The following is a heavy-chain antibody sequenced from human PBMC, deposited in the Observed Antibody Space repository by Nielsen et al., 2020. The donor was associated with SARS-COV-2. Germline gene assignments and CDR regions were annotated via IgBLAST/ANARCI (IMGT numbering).Heavy chain of an antibody. CDR3: ARDNWGRMDV. D-gene: IGHD7-27*01. J-gene: IGHJ6*02. CDR2: IYTDGST. V-gene: IGHV3-66*01. Sequence: GGSLRLSCGASGFTISSSFMSWVRQAAGKGLDWVSVIYTDGSTSYADSVKGRFTVSRDNSKNTLYLQMNSLRVEDTAMYYCARDNWGRMDVWGQGTTVTVSS. CDR1: GFTISSSF.